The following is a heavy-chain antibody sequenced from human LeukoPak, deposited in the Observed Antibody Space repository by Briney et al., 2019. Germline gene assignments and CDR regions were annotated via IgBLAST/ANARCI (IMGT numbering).Heavy chain of an antibody. Sequence: PSQTLSLTCTVSGGSISRGGYYWSWIRQHPGKGLEWIGYIYYSGSTYYNPSLKSRVTISVDTSKNQFSLKLSSVTAADTAVYYCASYDSSGYYYANAFDIWGQGTMVTVSS. D-gene: IGHD3-22*01. J-gene: IGHJ3*02. CDR3: ASYDSSGYYYANAFDI. CDR2: IYYSGST. V-gene: IGHV4-31*03. CDR1: GGSISRGGYY.